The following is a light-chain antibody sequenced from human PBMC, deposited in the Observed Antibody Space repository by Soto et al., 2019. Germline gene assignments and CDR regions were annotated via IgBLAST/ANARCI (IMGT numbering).Light chain of an antibody. Sequence: EIVLTQSPGTLSLSPGERATLSCRASQSVSSSYLAWYQQKPGQAPRLLIYGASSRATGIPDRFSGSGSGTDFTLTISRLEPEDFAVYYCQQCDCSPRLTCGGETKLEIK. CDR3: QQCDCSPRLT. J-gene: IGKJ4*01. CDR1: QSVSSSY. V-gene: IGKV3-20*01. CDR2: GAS.